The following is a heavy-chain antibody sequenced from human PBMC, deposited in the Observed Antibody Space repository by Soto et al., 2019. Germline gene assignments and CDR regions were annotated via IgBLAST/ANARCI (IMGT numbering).Heavy chain of an antibody. Sequence: GGSLRLSCAASGFTFSSYSMNWVRQAPGKGLEWVSYISSSSSTIYCADSVKGRFTISRDNAKNSLYLQMNSLRAEDTAVYYCARVSAMYYYYMDVWGKGTTVTVSS. CDR1: GFTFSSYS. CDR3: ARVSAMYYYYMDV. V-gene: IGHV3-48*01. CDR2: ISSSSSTI. J-gene: IGHJ6*03. D-gene: IGHD2-2*01.